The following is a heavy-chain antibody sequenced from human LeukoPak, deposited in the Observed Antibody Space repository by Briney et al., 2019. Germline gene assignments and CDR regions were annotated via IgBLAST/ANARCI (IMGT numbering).Heavy chain of an antibody. CDR2: IYYSGST. CDR1: GDSISNYY. D-gene: IGHD6-19*01. J-gene: IGHJ5*02. Sequence: PSETLSHTCTVSGDSISNYYWSWIRQPPGKGLEWIGYIYYSGSTNYNPSLKSRVTISVDTSKNQFSLRLSSVTAADTAVYYCARGTAVAGTWGQGTLVTVSS. V-gene: IGHV4-59*01. CDR3: ARGTAVAGT.